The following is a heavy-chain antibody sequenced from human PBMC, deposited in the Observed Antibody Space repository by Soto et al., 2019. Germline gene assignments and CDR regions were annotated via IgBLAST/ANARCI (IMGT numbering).Heavy chain of an antibody. CDR1: GFTFSSYA. Sequence: GGSLRLSCAASGFTFSSYAMHWVRQAPGKGLEWVAVISYDGSNKYYADSVKGRFTISRDNSKNTLYLQMNSLRAEDTAVYYCARAVLGRLSGSSPIDYWGQGTLVTVSS. V-gene: IGHV3-30-3*01. CDR3: ARAVLGRLSGSSPIDY. CDR2: ISYDGSNK. D-gene: IGHD1-26*01. J-gene: IGHJ4*02.